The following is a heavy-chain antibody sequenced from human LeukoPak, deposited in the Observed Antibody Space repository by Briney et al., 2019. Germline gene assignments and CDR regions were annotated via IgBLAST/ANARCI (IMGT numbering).Heavy chain of an antibody. CDR2: INPNSGGT. CDR3: AKDPFSWNNNYDSSGKPAKRENAFDT. Sequence: ASVKVSCKASGYTFTGYYMHWVRQAPGQGLEWMGWINPNSGGTNYAQKFQGRVTMTRDTSISTAYMELSRLRSDDTAVYYCAKDPFSWNNNYDSSGKPAKRENAFDTWGQGKMVTVSS. J-gene: IGHJ3*02. CDR1: GYTFTGYY. D-gene: IGHD3-22*01. V-gene: IGHV1-2*02.